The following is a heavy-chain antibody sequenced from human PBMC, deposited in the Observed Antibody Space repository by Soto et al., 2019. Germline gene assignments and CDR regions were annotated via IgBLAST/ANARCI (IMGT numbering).Heavy chain of an antibody. D-gene: IGHD6-6*01. CDR1: GFTFSSYA. CDR2: ISSNGGST. Sequence: GGSLRLSCSASGFTFSSYAMHWVRQAPGKGLEYVSAISSNGGSTYYEDSVKGRFTISRDNSKNTLYLQMSRLRAEDTAVYSCVKDGEGQQLVAFDIWGQGTMVTVSS. V-gene: IGHV3-64D*09. CDR3: VKDGEGQQLVAFDI. J-gene: IGHJ3*02.